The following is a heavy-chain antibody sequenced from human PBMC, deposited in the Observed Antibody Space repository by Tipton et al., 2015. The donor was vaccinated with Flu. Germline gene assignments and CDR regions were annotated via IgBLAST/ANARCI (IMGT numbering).Heavy chain of an antibody. CDR3: AKDKGYSSSALEKSVDV. J-gene: IGHJ6*02. V-gene: IGHV3-9*01. CDR1: GSTFDHYA. Sequence: SLRLSCAASGSTFDHYAMHWVRQAPGKGLEWVSGISWNSGRIDYADSVKGRFTISRDNAKNSLYLQMHSLRVEDTALYFCAKDKGYSSSALEKSVDVWGQGTTVPVSS. CDR2: ISWNSGRI. D-gene: IGHD6-19*01.